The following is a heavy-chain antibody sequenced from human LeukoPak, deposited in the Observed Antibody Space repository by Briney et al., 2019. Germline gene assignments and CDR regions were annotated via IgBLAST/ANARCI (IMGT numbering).Heavy chain of an antibody. CDR1: GFTFSSYA. CDR3: AKTGCTSTGCYENY. J-gene: IGHJ4*02. V-gene: IGHV3-23*01. Sequence: GGSLRLSCAASGFTFSSYAMSWVRQAPGKGLEWFSVISGSGGDTYYADSVKGRFTISRHNSKNTLYLQMNSLRAEDTAIYYCAKTGCTSTGCYENYWGQGTLVTVSS. CDR2: ISGSGGDT. D-gene: IGHD2-2*01.